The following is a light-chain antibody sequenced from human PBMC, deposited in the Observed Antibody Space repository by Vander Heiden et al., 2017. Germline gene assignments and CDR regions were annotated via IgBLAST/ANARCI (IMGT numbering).Light chain of an antibody. CDR2: STS. CDR3: LLYPGGGQRV. J-gene: IGLJ2*01. V-gene: IGLV7-43*01. CDR1: TGAVTTGFY. Sequence: QTVVTQEPSLTVSPGGTVSLTCASSTGAVTTGFYPNWFQQKPGQAPRALNYSTSNRPSWAPARFSGSLLGGKAVLTVSGVQPADEADYYCLLYPGGGQRVFGGGTKLTVL.